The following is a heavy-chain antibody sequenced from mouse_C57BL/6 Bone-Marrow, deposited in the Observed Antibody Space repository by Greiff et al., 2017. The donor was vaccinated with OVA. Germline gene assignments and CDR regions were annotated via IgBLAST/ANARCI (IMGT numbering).Heavy chain of an antibody. CDR2: IDPSDSYT. Sequence: VQLQQPGAELVMPGASVKLFCKASGYTFTSYWMHWVKQRPGQGLEWIGEIDPSDSYTNYNQKFKGKSTLTVDKSSSTAYMQLSSLTSEDSAVYFCAIYQNFDYWGQGTTLTVSS. J-gene: IGHJ2*01. V-gene: IGHV1-69*01. CDR1: GYTFTSYW. CDR3: AIYQNFDY. D-gene: IGHD2-1*01.